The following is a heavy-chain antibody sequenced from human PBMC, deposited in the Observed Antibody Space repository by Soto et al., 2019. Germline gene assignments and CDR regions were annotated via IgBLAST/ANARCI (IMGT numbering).Heavy chain of an antibody. V-gene: IGHV3-74*01. CDR3: ARGPRGWYGVDY. Sequence: EVQLVESGGGLVQPGGSLRLSCAASGFTFSSDWMHWVRQTPGKGLVWLSRMNSDGSSTSYADAVKGRFTISRDNAKNSLYLQMDSLRAEDTAVYYCARGPRGWYGVDYWGQGTLVTVSS. D-gene: IGHD6-19*01. CDR1: GFTFSSDW. CDR2: MNSDGSST. J-gene: IGHJ4*02.